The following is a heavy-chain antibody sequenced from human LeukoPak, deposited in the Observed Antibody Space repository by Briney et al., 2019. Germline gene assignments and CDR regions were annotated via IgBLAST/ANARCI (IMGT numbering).Heavy chain of an antibody. CDR1: GFTFSSYA. V-gene: IGHV3-23*01. Sequence: PGGSLRLSCAASGFTFSSYAMSWVRQAPGKGLEWVSAISGSGGSTYYADSVKARFTISRDNSKNTLYLQMNSLRAEDTAVYYCAASGGGGPGYFDYWGQGTLVTVSS. CDR3: AASGGGGPGYFDY. D-gene: IGHD2-15*01. CDR2: ISGSGGST. J-gene: IGHJ4*02.